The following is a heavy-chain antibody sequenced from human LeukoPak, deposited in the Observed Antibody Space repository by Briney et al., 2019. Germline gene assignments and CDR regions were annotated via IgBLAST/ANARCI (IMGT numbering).Heavy chain of an antibody. D-gene: IGHD3-22*01. V-gene: IGHV4-39*01. CDR2: VYYNGNT. CDR1: GGSISSSSYY. Sequence: SETLSLTCTVSGGSISSSSYYWGWIRQPPGKGLEWIGNVYYNGNTYYNPSFRSRVTMSVDTSKNQFSLRLNSVTAADTAVYYCATYPYSDRSGWQALDYWGQGALVTVSS. CDR3: ATYPYSDRSGWQALDY. J-gene: IGHJ4*02.